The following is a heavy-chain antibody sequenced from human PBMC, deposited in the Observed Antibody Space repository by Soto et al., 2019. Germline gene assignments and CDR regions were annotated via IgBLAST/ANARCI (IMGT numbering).Heavy chain of an antibody. CDR3: ARGYTYGSYYFDY. CDR2: IDWDDDK. V-gene: IGHV2-70*01. CDR1: GFSLSTSGMC. D-gene: IGHD5-18*01. J-gene: IGHJ4*02. Sequence: SGPTLVNPPQTLTLTCTVSGFSLSTSGMCVSWIRQPPGKALEWLALIDWDDDKYYSTSLKTRLTISKDTSKNQVVLTMTNMDPVDTATYCCARGYTYGSYYFDYWGQGTQVNVSS.